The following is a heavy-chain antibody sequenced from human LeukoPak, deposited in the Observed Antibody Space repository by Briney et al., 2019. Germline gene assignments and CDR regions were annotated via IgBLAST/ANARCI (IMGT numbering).Heavy chain of an antibody. CDR1: GASFSSSTYY. V-gene: IGHV4-39*01. Sequence: SETLSLTCTVSGASFSSSTYYWAWIRQPPGKGLEWIGSMHYSGSTYYNPSLKSRVTMSVDTSKNPFSLKLSSVSAADTAVYYCARHAGGIAATGTRPFDYWGQGTLVTVSS. CDR3: ARHAGGIAATGTRPFDY. D-gene: IGHD6-13*01. CDR2: MHYSGST. J-gene: IGHJ4*02.